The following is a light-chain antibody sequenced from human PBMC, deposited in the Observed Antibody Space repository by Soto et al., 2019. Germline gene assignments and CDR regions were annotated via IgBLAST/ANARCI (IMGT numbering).Light chain of an antibody. CDR1: QNVDSNY. V-gene: IGKV3-20*01. J-gene: IGKJ1*01. CDR3: HQYVSSWT. CDR2: GAS. Sequence: EIVLTQSPGTLSLSPGERATLSCRASQNVDSNYLAWYQQKPGQAPRLLIYGASSRATGIPDRFSGSGSGTDFTLTISRLEPEDFAVYYCHQYVSSWTFGQGTKVDIK.